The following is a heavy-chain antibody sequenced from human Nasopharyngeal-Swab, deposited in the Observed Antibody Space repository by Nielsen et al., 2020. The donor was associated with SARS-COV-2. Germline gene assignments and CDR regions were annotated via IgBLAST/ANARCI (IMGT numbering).Heavy chain of an antibody. V-gene: IGHV4-59*01. Sequence: WIRQRPGQGLEWIGHIYYSGSTNYNPSLKSRVTISLDTSKIQLSLKLSSVTAADTAVYYCARDSDFWSGYYTRYFDLWGRGTLVPSPQ. D-gene: IGHD3-3*01. CDR3: ARDSDFWSGYYTRYFDL. CDR2: IYYSGST. J-gene: IGHJ2*01.